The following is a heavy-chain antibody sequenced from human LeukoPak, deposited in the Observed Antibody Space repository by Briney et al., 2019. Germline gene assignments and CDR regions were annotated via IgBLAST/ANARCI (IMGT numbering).Heavy chain of an antibody. CDR1: GFTFSSHA. Sequence: GGSLRLSCAASGFTFSSHAMNWVRQAPGKGLEWVSVMSTSGSSTYYADSVKGRFTISRDNSKNTLYLQMNSLRAEDTAVYYCAKEMVNYYDSSGYPNDWGQGTLVTVSS. CDR3: AKEMVNYYDSSGYPND. D-gene: IGHD3-22*01. V-gene: IGHV3-23*01. CDR2: MSTSGSST. J-gene: IGHJ4*02.